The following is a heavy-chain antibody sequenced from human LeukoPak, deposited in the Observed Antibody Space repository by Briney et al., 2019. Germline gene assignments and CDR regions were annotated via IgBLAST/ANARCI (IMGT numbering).Heavy chain of an antibody. D-gene: IGHD3-22*01. CDR1: GFTFSSYA. V-gene: IGHV3-23*01. J-gene: IGHJ4*02. CDR3: VQDQNMIVVVISN. Sequence: GGSLRLSCAASGFTFSSYAMTWVRQAPGKGLEWVSAISGSGGSTYYADSVKGRFTISRDNSKNTLYLQLNSLKAEDTAVYYCVQDQNMIVVVISNWGQGTLVTVSS. CDR2: ISGSGGST.